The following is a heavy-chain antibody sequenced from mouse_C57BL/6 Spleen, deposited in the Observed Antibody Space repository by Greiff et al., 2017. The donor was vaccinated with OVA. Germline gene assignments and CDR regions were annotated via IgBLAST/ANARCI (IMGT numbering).Heavy chain of an antibody. CDR2: IHPNSGST. Sequence: VQLQQSGAELVKPGASVKLSCKASGYTFTSYWMHWVKQRPGQGLEWIGMIHPNSGSTNYNEKFKSKATLTVDKSSSTAYMQLSSLTSEDSAVYYCARPLYYDSSWFAYWGQGTLVTVSA. V-gene: IGHV1-64*01. D-gene: IGHD2-4*01. J-gene: IGHJ3*01. CDR1: GYTFTSYW. CDR3: ARPLYYDSSWFAY.